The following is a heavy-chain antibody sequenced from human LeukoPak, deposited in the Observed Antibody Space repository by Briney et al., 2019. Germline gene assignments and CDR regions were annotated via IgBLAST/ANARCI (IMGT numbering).Heavy chain of an antibody. D-gene: IGHD3-10*01. J-gene: IGHJ4*02. CDR3: ARVNYGSATKEDY. V-gene: IGHV4-31*03. Sequence: PSETLSLTCTVSGGSISSGGYYWSWIRQHPGRGLEWIGNIYYSESAYYNPSLKSRVTISVDTSENQFSLKLSSVTAADTAVYYCARVNYGSATKEDYWGQGTLVTVSS. CDR1: GGSISSGGYY. CDR2: IYYSESA.